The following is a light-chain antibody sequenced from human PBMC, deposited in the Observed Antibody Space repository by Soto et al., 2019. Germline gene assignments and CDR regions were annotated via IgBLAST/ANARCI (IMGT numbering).Light chain of an antibody. Sequence: EIVLTQAPATLYLSPGERVTLSCRAIQSVSSYLAWYQQKPGQAPRLLIYDASNRATGIPARFSGSRSATNVTVNISRLDPEDFADYYCQQRSNWLWTFGQGTKVDIK. CDR3: QQRSNWLWT. J-gene: IGKJ1*01. V-gene: IGKV3-11*01. CDR2: DAS. CDR1: QSVSSY.